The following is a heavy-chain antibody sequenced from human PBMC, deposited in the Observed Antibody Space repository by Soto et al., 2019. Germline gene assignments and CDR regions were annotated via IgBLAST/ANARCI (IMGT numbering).Heavy chain of an antibody. CDR2: INPNSGGT. Sequence: VASVKVSCKASGYTFTGYYMHWVRQAPGQGLEWMGWINPNSGGTNYAQKFQGWVTMTRDTSISTAYMELSRLRSDDTAVYYCARDGGYSYGYSLAGSYGIDVWGQGTTVTVSS. J-gene: IGHJ6*02. D-gene: IGHD5-18*01. CDR3: ARDGGYSYGYSLAGSYGIDV. CDR1: GYTFTGYY. V-gene: IGHV1-2*04.